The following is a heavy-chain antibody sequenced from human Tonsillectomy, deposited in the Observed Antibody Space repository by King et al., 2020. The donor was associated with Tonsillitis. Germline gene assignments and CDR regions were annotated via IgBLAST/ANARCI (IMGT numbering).Heavy chain of an antibody. CDR3: ARDRCSSISCYPVDAFDI. J-gene: IGHJ3*02. V-gene: IGHV1-69*01. CDR2: IIPIFGTA. CDR1: GGTFSSYA. Sequence: VQLVESGAEVKKPGSSVKVSCKASGGTFSSYAISWVRQAPGQGLEWMGGIIPIFGTANYAQKFQGRVTITADESTSTAYMGLSSLRSEDTAVYYCARDRCSSISCYPVDAFDIWGQGTMVTVSS. D-gene: IGHD2-2*01.